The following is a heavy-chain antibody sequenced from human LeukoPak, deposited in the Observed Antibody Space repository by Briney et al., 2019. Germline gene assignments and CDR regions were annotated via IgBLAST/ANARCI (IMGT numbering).Heavy chain of an antibody. Sequence: PGGSLRLSCAASGFTFSNYEINWVRQAPGRGLEWISYISGSGTSIYHANSVKGRFTISRDNAKNSVYLQMNSLRAEDTAVYYWARETYYGSGSYSDFALDYWGQGTLVTVSS. CDR2: ISGSGTSI. CDR3: ARETYYGSGSYSDFALDY. CDR1: GFTFSNYE. V-gene: IGHV3-48*03. D-gene: IGHD3-10*01. J-gene: IGHJ4*02.